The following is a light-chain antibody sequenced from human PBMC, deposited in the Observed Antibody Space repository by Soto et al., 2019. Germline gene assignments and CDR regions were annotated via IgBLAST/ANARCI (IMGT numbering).Light chain of an antibody. CDR1: QSVSSY. CDR3: QHRSNFPSWT. J-gene: IGKJ1*01. V-gene: IGKV3-11*01. Sequence: EIVLTQSPATLSLSPGERATLSCRASQSVSSYLAWYQQKPGQAPRLLIYDASNRATGIPARFSGSGSGTDFTLTISSLEPEDFAVYYCQHRSNFPSWTFGQGTKVEIK. CDR2: DAS.